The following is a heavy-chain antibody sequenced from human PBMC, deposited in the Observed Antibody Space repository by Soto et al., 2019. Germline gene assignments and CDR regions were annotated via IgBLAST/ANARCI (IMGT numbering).Heavy chain of an antibody. V-gene: IGHV1-8*01. CDR1: GYTFTSYD. CDR3: AGSTTVTFDYYYYYGMDV. J-gene: IGHJ6*02. D-gene: IGHD4-17*01. CDR2: MNPNSGNT. Sequence: QVQLVQSGAEVKKPGASVKVSCKASGYTFTSYDINWVRQATGQGLEWMGWMNPNSGNTGYAQKFQGRVTMTRNTSISTAYMELSSLRSEDTAVYYCAGSTTVTFDYYYYYGMDVWGQGTTVTVSS.